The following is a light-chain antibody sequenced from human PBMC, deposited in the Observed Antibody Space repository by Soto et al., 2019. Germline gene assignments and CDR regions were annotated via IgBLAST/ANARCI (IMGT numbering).Light chain of an antibody. Sequence: EIVLTQSPGTLSLSPGERATHSCRASQSVSSSDLAWYQQKPGRAPKLLIYGASSRATGIPDRFSGSGSGTDFTLTISRLEPEDFAVYYCQQYGSSPLYTFGQGTKLEIK. V-gene: IGKV3-20*01. CDR1: QSVSSSD. CDR2: GAS. CDR3: QQYGSSPLYT. J-gene: IGKJ2*01.